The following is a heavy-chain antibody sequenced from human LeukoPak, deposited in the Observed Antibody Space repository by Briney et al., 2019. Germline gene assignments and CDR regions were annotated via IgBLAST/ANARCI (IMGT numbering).Heavy chain of an antibody. Sequence: PSETLSLTCTVSGGSISSSNYYWGWIRQPPGKGLEWIGNIYYSGSTYYNPSLKSRVTISVDTSKNQFSLRLKSVTAADTSIYYCARPRSRISWFDPWGQGTLATVSS. J-gene: IGHJ5*02. V-gene: IGHV4-39*01. CDR2: IYYSGST. CDR1: GGSISSSNYY. CDR3: ARPRSRISWFDP. D-gene: IGHD2-15*01.